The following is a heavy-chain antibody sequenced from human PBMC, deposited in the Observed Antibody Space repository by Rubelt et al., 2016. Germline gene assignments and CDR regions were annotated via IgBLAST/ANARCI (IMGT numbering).Heavy chain of an antibody. V-gene: IGHV1-46*01. CDR3: ARDPRAGTTSFDY. CDR1: GYTFTSYY. J-gene: IGHJ4*02. Sequence: QVQLVQSGAAVKKPGASVKVSCKASGYTFTSYYMHWVRQAPGQGLEWMGIINPSGGSTSYAQKLQGRVTMTRETSTSTVYMELSSLRSEDTAVYYCARDPRAGTTSFDYWGQGTLVTVSS. CDR2: INPSGGST. D-gene: IGHD1-7*01.